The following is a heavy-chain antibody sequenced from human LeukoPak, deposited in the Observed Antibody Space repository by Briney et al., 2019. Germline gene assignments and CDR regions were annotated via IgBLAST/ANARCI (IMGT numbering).Heavy chain of an antibody. CDR1: GFTFNNYA. J-gene: IGHJ5*02. Sequence: GGSLRLSCAASGFTFNNYAMSWVRQAPGKGLEWVSVISGSDTSTYYADSVKGRFTISRDDSKNTLYLQMNSLRAEDMAVYYCANSRGHGSGNLWGQGTLVTVSS. CDR2: ISGSDTST. CDR3: ANSRGHGSGNL. V-gene: IGHV3-23*01. D-gene: IGHD3-10*01.